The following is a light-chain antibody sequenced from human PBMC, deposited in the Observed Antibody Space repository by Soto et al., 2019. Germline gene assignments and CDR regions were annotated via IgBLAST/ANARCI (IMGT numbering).Light chain of an antibody. CDR1: QSVSSY. CDR2: DAA. Sequence: EIVLTQSPATLSLSPGERATLSCRASQSVSSYLAWYQHKPGQAPRLLIYDAANRATGIPARCSGSGSCTPFTLTISSLEPEDFEVYYCQQRSNWFTFGPGTKVDIK. J-gene: IGKJ3*01. CDR3: QQRSNWFT. V-gene: IGKV3-11*01.